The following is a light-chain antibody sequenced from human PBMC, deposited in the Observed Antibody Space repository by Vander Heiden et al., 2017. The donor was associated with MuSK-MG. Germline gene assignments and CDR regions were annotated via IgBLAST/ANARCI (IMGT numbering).Light chain of an antibody. CDR2: WAS. V-gene: IGKV4-1*01. J-gene: IGKJ2*01. CDR1: QSVLYNSNNKNY. CDR3: QQDDSPPYT. Sequence: DIMMTQSPDSLAVSLGERATINCKSSQSVLYNSNNKNYLAWYQQKPGQPPKLLIYWASTRESGVPDRFSGSGSGTAFTLTISSLQAEDVAVYYCQQDDSPPYTFGQGTKLEIK.